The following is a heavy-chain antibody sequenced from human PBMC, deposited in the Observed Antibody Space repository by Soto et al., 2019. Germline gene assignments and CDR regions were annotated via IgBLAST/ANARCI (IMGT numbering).Heavy chain of an antibody. D-gene: IGHD3-10*01. CDR2: ISGSGGST. J-gene: IGHJ6*04. Sequence: GGSLRLSCAASGFTFSSYAMSWVRQAPGKGLEWVSAISGSGGSTYYADSVKGRFTISRDNSKNTLYLQMNSLRAEDTAVYYCAKAGVDEEGYYYGMDGWGKGTTVPVAS. V-gene: IGHV3-23*01. CDR3: AKAGVDEEGYYYGMDG. CDR1: GFTFSSYA.